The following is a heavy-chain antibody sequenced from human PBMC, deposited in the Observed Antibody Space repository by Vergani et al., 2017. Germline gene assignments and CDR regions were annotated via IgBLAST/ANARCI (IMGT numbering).Heavy chain of an antibody. CDR1: GGTFSSYA. CDR2: IIPIFGTA. D-gene: IGHD3-16*01. CDR3: ARDSDYVWGTVSPASGMDV. J-gene: IGHJ6*02. Sequence: QVQLVQSGAEVKKPGSSVKVSCKASGGTFSSYAISWVRQAPGQGLEWMGGIIPIFGTANYAQKFQGRVTITADESTSTAYMELSSLRSEDTAVYYCARDSDYVWGTVSPASGMDVWGQGTTVTVSS. V-gene: IGHV1-69*01.